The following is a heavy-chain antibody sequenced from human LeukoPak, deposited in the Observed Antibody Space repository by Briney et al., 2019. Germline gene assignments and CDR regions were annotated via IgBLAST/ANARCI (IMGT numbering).Heavy chain of an antibody. J-gene: IGHJ6*03. V-gene: IGHV4-28*05. Sequence: PSETLSLTCAVSGSSISSNNWWGWIRQPPGKALEWIGYIYYSGSIYYNPSLKSRVTMSVDTSKNQFSLKLSSVPAVDTAVDYCARKFPSIFYMDVWGKGTTVTVSS. CDR1: GSSISSNNW. CDR2: IYYSGSI. CDR3: ARKFPSIFYMDV. D-gene: IGHD3-9*01.